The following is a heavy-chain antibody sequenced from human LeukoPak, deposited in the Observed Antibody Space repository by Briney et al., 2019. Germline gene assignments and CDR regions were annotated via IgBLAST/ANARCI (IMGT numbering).Heavy chain of an antibody. CDR1: GFTFSSYA. V-gene: IGHV3-23*01. CDR2: ISGSGGST. J-gene: IGHJ4*02. Sequence: GGSLRLSCAASGFTFSSYAMSWVRQAPGKGLEWVSAISGSGGSTYYADSVKGRFTISRDNAKNSLYLQMNSLRAEDTAVYYCARDRGSYGHDYWGQGTLVTVSS. CDR3: ARDRGSYGHDY. D-gene: IGHD1-26*01.